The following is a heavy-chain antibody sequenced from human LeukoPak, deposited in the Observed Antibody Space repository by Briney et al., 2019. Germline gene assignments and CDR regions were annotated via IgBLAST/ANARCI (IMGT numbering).Heavy chain of an antibody. J-gene: IGHJ6*04. CDR2: IYSGGST. CDR3: AIRLRYFDWNYGMDV. CDR1: GFTFRSYT. D-gene: IGHD3-9*01. Sequence: GGSLRLSCAGSGFTFRSYTMNWVRQAPGKGLEWVSVIYSGGSTYYADSVKGRFTISRDNSKNTLYLQMNSLRAEDTAVYYCAIRLRYFDWNYGMDVWGKGTTVTVSS. V-gene: IGHV3-53*01.